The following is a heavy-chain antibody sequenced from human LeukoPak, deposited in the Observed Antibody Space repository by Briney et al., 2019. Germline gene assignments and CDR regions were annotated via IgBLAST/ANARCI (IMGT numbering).Heavy chain of an antibody. Sequence: GGSLRLSCIASGFTFSVYAMIWVRQAPEKGLEWVSGISGSGGSTYYADSVKGRFTISRDNSKNTLYLQMNSLRAEDTAVYYCAKVWSADFWSGYFTWFDPWGQGTLVTVSS. D-gene: IGHD3-3*01. V-gene: IGHV3-23*01. CDR2: ISGSGGST. J-gene: IGHJ5*02. CDR1: GFTFSVYA. CDR3: AKVWSADFWSGYFTWFDP.